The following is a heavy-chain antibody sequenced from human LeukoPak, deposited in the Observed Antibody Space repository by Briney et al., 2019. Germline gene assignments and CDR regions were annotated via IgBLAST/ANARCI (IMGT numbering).Heavy chain of an antibody. Sequence: GGSLRLSCAASGITFSSYAMSWVRQAPGKGLEWVSGISGSGGSTYYVDSVKGRFTISRDNSKNTLYLQMNSLRGEDTAVYYCAKDRQQLPPEYFRHWGQGTLVTVSS. CDR2: ISGSGGST. CDR3: AKDRQQLPPEYFRH. CDR1: GITFSSYA. J-gene: IGHJ1*01. D-gene: IGHD6-13*01. V-gene: IGHV3-23*01.